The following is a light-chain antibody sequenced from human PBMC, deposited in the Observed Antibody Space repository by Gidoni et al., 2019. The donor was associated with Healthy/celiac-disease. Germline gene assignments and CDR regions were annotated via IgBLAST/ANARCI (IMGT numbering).Light chain of an antibody. CDR3: QQYYSTPRSS. CDR2: WAS. Sequence: DIVMTQSPASLAVSLGERATINCKSSQSVLYSSNNKNYLAWYQQKPGQPPKLLIYWASTRESGVPDRFSGSGSGTDFTLTISSLQAEDVAVYYCQQYYSTPRSSFGQGTKLEIK. V-gene: IGKV4-1*01. J-gene: IGKJ2*04. CDR1: QSVLYSSNNKNY.